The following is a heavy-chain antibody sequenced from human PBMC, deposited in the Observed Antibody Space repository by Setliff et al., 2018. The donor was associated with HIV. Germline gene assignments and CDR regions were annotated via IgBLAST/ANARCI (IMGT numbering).Heavy chain of an antibody. J-gene: IGHJ5*02. CDR3: ATALTGNWNYEPHWFDP. CDR1: GGNFRSNS. V-gene: IGHV1-69*13. D-gene: IGHD1-7*01. CDR2: IIPIFGTA. Sequence: SVKVSCKASGGNFRSNSISWVRQAPGQGLEWMGGIIPIFGTANYAQKFQGRVTITADESTSTANMDLSSLRSEDTAMYYCATALTGNWNYEPHWFDPWGQGTLVTVSS.